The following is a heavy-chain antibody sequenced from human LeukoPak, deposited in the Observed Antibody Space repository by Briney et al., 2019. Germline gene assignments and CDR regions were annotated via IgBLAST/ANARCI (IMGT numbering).Heavy chain of an antibody. D-gene: IGHD3-10*01. CDR3: ARVRFGASLDGFDY. Sequence: ASVKVSCKASGYTFTGYYMHWVRQAPGQGLEWMGWINPNSGGTNYAQKFQGRVTTTRDTSISTAYMELSRLRSDDTAVYYCARVRFGASLDGFDYWGQGTLVTVSS. CDR2: INPNSGGT. CDR1: GYTFTGYY. J-gene: IGHJ4*02. V-gene: IGHV1-2*02.